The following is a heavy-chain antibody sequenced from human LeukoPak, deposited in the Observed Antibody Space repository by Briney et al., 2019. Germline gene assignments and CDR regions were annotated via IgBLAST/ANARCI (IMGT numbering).Heavy chain of an antibody. CDR2: IYYSGST. V-gene: IGHV4-59*08. CDR1: GGSISSYY. J-gene: IGHJ2*01. D-gene: IGHD6-25*01. CDR3: ARQGGGFWYFDL. Sequence: SETLSLTCTVSGGSISSYYWSWIRQPPGKGLEWIGYIYYSGSTNYNPSLKSRVTISVDTSKSQFSLKLSSVTAADTAVYYCARQGGGFWYFDLWGRGTLVTVSS.